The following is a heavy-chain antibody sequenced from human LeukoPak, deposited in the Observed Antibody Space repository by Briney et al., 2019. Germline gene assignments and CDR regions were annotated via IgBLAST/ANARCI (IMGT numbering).Heavy chain of an antibody. V-gene: IGHV2-70*04. Sequence: SGPALVKPTQTLTLTCTFSGFSLSTSGMRVNWIRQPPGKALEWLARIDWDDDKFYSTSLKTRLTISKDTSKNQVVLTMPNMDPVDTATYYWARMRGGYSYIDGMDVWGKGATVTVSS. CDR1: GFSLSTSGMR. CDR3: ARMRGGYSYIDGMDV. J-gene: IGHJ6*04. CDR2: IDWDDDK. D-gene: IGHD5-18*01.